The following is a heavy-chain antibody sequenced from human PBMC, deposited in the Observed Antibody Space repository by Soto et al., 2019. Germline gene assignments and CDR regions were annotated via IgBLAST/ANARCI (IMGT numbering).Heavy chain of an antibody. CDR1: GGSISSYY. J-gene: IGHJ2*01. CDR3: ASDVTTWYFEL. Sequence: QVQLQESGPGLVKSSETLSLTCTVSGGSISSYYWSWIRQPPGKELEWIGYIYYSGSTNHNPSLTSRVTVSVDTSKNQFSPTLSSVIAADTAVYYWASDVTTWYFELWGRGTVVTVSS. CDR2: IYYSGST. D-gene: IGHD4-4*01. V-gene: IGHV4-59*01.